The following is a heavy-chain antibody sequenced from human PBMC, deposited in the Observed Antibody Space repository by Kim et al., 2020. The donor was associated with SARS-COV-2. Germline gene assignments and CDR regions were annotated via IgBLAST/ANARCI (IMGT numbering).Heavy chain of an antibody. CDR3: ARIDTGMDDY. J-gene: IGHJ4*02. Sequence: GGSLRLSCAVSGFTVSTNYMNWVRQAPGKGLEWVSVIYSGGSTSYADSVKGRFTISRDNSKNTLLLQMNSLRAEDTAVYYCARIDTGMDDYWGQGTLVTVSS. CDR1: GFTVSTNY. D-gene: IGHD5-18*01. V-gene: IGHV3-66*01. CDR2: IYSGGST.